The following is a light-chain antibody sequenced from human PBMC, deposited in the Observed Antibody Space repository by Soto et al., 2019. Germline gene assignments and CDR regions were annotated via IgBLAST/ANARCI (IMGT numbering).Light chain of an antibody. J-gene: IGLJ1*01. Sequence: QSVLAQPASVSGSPGQSITISCTATSSHVGAYNYVSWYQHHPGKVPKLLIYKVTNRPSEVSDRFSVSNSGNTASMTISGLQAEDEDDYYGSSTRDSSTLVVFGTGTQGTV. V-gene: IGLV2-14*01. CDR3: SSTRDSSTLVV. CDR1: SSHVGAYNY. CDR2: KVT.